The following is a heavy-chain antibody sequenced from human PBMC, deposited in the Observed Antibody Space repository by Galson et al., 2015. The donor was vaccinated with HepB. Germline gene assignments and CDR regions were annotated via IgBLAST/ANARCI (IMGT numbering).Heavy chain of an antibody. V-gene: IGHV3-21*01. CDR1: GFTFSSYS. Sequence: SLRLSCAASGFTFSSYSMNWVRQAPGKGLEWVSSISSSSSYIYYADSVKGRFTISRDNAKNSLYLQMNSLRAEDTAVYYCARDRRDRLRPRVRGYYYYGMDVWGQGTTVTVSS. CDR2: ISSSSSYI. CDR3: ARDRRDRLRPRVRGYYYYGMDV. D-gene: IGHD4-17*01. J-gene: IGHJ6*02.